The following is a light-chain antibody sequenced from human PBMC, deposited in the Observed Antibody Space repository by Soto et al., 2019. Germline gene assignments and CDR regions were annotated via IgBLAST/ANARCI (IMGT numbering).Light chain of an antibody. Sequence: GDRVTLTCQASQDISNYLNWYQQKPGKAPKLLIYDASNLETGVPSRFSGSGSGTDFTFTISSLQPEDIATYYCQQYDNLPPPTFGGGTKVEIK. CDR1: QDISNY. J-gene: IGKJ4*01. CDR2: DAS. CDR3: QQYDNLPPPT. V-gene: IGKV1-33*01.